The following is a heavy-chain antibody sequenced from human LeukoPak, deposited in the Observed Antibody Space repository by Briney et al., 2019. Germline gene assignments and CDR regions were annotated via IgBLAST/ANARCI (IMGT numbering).Heavy chain of an antibody. Sequence: SVKVSCKASGYTFTSYGISWVRRAPGQGLEWMGGINPIFGIANYAQKFQGRVTITADKSTSTAYMELSSLRSEDTAVYYCASLNSSGSEDWGQGTLVTVSS. J-gene: IGHJ4*02. V-gene: IGHV1-69*10. CDR1: GYTFTSYG. D-gene: IGHD3-22*01. CDR3: ASLNSSGSED. CDR2: INPIFGIA.